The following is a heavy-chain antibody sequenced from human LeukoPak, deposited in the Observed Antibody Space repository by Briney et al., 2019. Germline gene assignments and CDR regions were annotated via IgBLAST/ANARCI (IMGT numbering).Heavy chain of an antibody. CDR2: IIPIFGTA. CDR3: ARGPKYDYVWGSGFDY. D-gene: IGHD3-16*01. CDR1: GGTFSSYA. J-gene: IGHJ4*02. V-gene: IGHV1-69*13. Sequence: SVKVSCKASGGTFSSYAISWVRLAPGQGLEWMGGIIPIFGTANYAQKFQGRVTITADESTSTAYMELSSLRSEDTAVYYCARGPKYDYVWGSGFDYWGQGTLVTVSS.